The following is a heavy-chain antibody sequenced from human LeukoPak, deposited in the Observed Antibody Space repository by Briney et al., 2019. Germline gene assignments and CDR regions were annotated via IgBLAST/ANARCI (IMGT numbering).Heavy chain of an antibody. Sequence: GGSLRLSCAASGFTFSSYSMNWVRQAPGKGLEWVSYISSSSSTIYYADSVKGRFTISRDNSKNTLSLQMHSLRAEDTAVYYCAKDLATKYALDYWGQGTLVTVSS. CDR1: GFTFSSYS. J-gene: IGHJ4*02. D-gene: IGHD2-8*01. V-gene: IGHV3-48*01. CDR2: ISSSSSTI. CDR3: AKDLATKYALDY.